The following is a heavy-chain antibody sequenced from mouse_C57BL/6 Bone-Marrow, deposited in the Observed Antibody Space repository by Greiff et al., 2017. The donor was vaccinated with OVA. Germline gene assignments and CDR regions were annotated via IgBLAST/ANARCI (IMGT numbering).Heavy chain of an antibody. Sequence: EVQRVESGAELVKPGASVKLSCTASGFNIKDYYMHWVKQRTEQGLEWIGRIDPEDGETKYAPKFQGKATITADTSSNTAYLQISSLTSEDTAVYYCATGIYYYGSSLAYWGQGTLVTVSA. CDR3: ATGIYYYGSSLAY. J-gene: IGHJ3*01. V-gene: IGHV14-2*01. CDR1: GFNIKDYY. D-gene: IGHD1-1*01. CDR2: IDPEDGET.